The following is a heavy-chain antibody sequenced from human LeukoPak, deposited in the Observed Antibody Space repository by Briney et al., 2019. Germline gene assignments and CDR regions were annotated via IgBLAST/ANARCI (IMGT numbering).Heavy chain of an antibody. J-gene: IGHJ3*02. CDR1: GFTFDDYG. D-gene: IGHD3-10*01. Sequence: GGSLRLSCAASGFTFDDYGMSWVRQAPGKGLEWVSGINWNGGSTGYADSVKGRFTISRDNAKNSLYLQMNSLRAEDTDLYYCASVSSRSGSYYKAGAFDIWGQGTMVTVSS. CDR2: INWNGGST. CDR3: ASVSSRSGSYYKAGAFDI. V-gene: IGHV3-20*04.